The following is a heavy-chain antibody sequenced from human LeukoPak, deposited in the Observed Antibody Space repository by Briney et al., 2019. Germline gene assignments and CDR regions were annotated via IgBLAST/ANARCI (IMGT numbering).Heavy chain of an antibody. J-gene: IGHJ4*02. CDR1: GFTFSTNS. CDR3: AGNFGESPMY. D-gene: IGHD3-10*01. Sequence: GGSLRLSCSASGFTFSTNSMHWVRQAPGKGLEWVSVIYSGGSTYYADSVKGRFTISRDNSKNTLYLQMNSLRAEDTAVYYCAGNFGESPMYWGQGTLVTVSS. CDR2: IYSGGST. V-gene: IGHV3-53*01.